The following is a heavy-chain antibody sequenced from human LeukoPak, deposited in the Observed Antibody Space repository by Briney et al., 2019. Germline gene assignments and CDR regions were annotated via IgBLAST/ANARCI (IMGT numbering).Heavy chain of an antibody. J-gene: IGHJ3*02. CDR3: AKVMGQQLDEGAFDI. Sequence: GGSLRLSCAASGFTFSSYGMSWVRQAPGKGLEWVSAISGSGGSTYYADSVKGRFTISRDNSKNTLYLQMNSLRAEDTAVYYCAKVMGQQLDEGAFDIWGQGTMVTVSS. V-gene: IGHV3-23*01. CDR1: GFTFSSYG. CDR2: ISGSGGST. D-gene: IGHD6-13*01.